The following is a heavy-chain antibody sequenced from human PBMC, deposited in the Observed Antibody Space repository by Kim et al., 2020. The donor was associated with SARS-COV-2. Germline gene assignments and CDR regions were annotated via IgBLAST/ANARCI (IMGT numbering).Heavy chain of an antibody. J-gene: IGHJ4*02. CDR1: GFTFSSYG. CDR3: AKDTESLWFGECPFDY. CDR2: ISYDGSNK. V-gene: IGHV3-30*18. D-gene: IGHD3-10*01. Sequence: GGSLRLSCAASGFTFSSYGMHWVRQAPGKGLEWVAVISYDGSNKYYADSVKGRFTISRDNSKNTLYLQMNSLRAEDTAVYYCAKDTESLWFGECPFDYWGQGTLVAVSS.